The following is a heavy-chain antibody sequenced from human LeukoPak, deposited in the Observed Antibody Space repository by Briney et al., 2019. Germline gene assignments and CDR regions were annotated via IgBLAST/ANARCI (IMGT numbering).Heavy chain of an antibody. Sequence: APVKVSCKASGYTFTSYYMHWVRQAPGQGLEWMGIINPSGGSTSYAQKFQGRVTMTRDTSMSTVYMELSSLRSEDTAVYYCARGGAVAKPVDYWGQGTLVTVSS. CDR1: GYTFTSYY. CDR3: ARGGAVAKPVDY. D-gene: IGHD6-19*01. CDR2: INPSGGST. J-gene: IGHJ4*02. V-gene: IGHV1-46*01.